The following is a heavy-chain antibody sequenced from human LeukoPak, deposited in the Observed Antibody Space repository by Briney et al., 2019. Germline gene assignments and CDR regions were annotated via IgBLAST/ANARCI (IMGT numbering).Heavy chain of an antibody. D-gene: IGHD2-15*01. CDR1: GFTFSSYA. V-gene: IGHV3-23*01. J-gene: IGHJ4*02. CDR3: ARLYCTGGSCYGKYYFDY. Sequence: AGGSLRLSCAASGFTFSSYAMSWARQAPGKGLEWVSAISGSGGSTYYADSVKGRFTISRDNTKNSLSLQMNSLRADDTAVYYCARLYCTGGSCYGKYYFDYWGQGALVTVSS. CDR2: ISGSGGST.